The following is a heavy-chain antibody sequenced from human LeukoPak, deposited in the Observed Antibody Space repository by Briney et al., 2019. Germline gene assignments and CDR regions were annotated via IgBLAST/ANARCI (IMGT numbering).Heavy chain of an antibody. CDR3: ARDGDYYDSSGYYSSYFDY. V-gene: IGHV1-46*01. Sequence: GASVKVSCKAPGYTFTSYYMHWVRQAPGQGLEWMGIINPSGGSTSYAQKFQGRVTMTRDTSTSTVYMELSSLRSEDTAVYYCARDGDYYDSSGYYSSYFDYWGQGTLVTVSS. CDR2: INPSGGST. D-gene: IGHD3-22*01. CDR1: GYTFTSYY. J-gene: IGHJ4*02.